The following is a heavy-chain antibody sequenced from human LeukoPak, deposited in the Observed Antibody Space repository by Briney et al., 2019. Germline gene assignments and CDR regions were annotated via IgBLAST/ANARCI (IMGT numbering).Heavy chain of an antibody. Sequence: SETLSLTRTVSGGSISSYYWSWIRQPPGKGLEWIGYIYYSGSTKYNPSLKSRVTISVDTSKNQFSLKLSSVTAADTAVYYCARGARAGYNLEPFDYWGQGTLVTVSS. V-gene: IGHV4-59*08. CDR1: GGSISSYY. D-gene: IGHD5-24*01. CDR3: ARGARAGYNLEPFDY. CDR2: IYYSGST. J-gene: IGHJ4*02.